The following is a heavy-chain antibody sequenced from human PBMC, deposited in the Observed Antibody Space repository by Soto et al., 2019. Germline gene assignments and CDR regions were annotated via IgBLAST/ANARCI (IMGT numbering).Heavy chain of an antibody. CDR3: AKHLHIVVRFSPLFSLYGLDV. V-gene: IGHV3-13*01. Sequence: PADSLRLCCAASGFTFSSYDMHWVRQATGKGLEWVSAIGTAGDTYYPGSVKGRFTISRDDSKNTLFLQMNSPRAEDTAVYYCAKHLHIVVRFSPLFSLYGLDVWGQGTTVTVSS. CDR1: GFTFSSYD. J-gene: IGHJ6*02. CDR2: IGTAGDT. D-gene: IGHD2-21*01.